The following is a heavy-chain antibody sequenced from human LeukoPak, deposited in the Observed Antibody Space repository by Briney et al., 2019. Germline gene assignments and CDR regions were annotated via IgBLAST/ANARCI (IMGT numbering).Heavy chain of an antibody. D-gene: IGHD1-26*01. CDR1: GYTFTSYG. Sequence: ASVKVSCKASGYTFTSYGISWVRQAPGQGLEGMGWISAYNGNTNYAQKLQGRVTMTTDTSTSTAYMELRSLRSDDAAVYYCARDPSGSYWVGSAWSVASLDYWGQGTLVTVSS. CDR2: ISAYNGNT. CDR3: ARDPSGSYWVGSAWSVASLDY. V-gene: IGHV1-18*01. J-gene: IGHJ4*02.